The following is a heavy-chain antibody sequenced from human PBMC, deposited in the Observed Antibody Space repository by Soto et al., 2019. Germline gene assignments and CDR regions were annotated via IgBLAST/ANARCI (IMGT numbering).Heavy chain of an antibody. CDR3: VRSGTARLLRHSWFDT. CDR1: GFTFNTYD. V-gene: IGHV3-21*01. Sequence: EVQLVESGGGLVKPGGSLRLSCAASGFTFNTYDMNWVRQAPGKGLEWVSSITTSSAYIYYADSLKGRITISRDNAKNSLFLQMNSLGAEETALYYCVRSGTARLLRHSWFDTWGQGTVVTVSS. CDR2: ITTSSAYI. D-gene: IGHD5-12*01. J-gene: IGHJ5*02.